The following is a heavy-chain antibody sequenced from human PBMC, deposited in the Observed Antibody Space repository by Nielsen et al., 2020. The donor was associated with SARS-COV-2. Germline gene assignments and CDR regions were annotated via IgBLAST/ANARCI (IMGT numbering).Heavy chain of an antibody. J-gene: IGHJ6*02. CDR3: ARNSGWYPNVNKYYYYGMDV. D-gene: IGHD6-19*01. Sequence: WIRQPPGKGLDGIGSIYHSGSTSYNPSLKSRVTISLDTSKNQFSLKLSSVTAADTAVYYCARNSGWYPNVNKYYYYGMDVWGQGTTVTVSS. CDR2: IYHSGST. V-gene: IGHV4-39*07.